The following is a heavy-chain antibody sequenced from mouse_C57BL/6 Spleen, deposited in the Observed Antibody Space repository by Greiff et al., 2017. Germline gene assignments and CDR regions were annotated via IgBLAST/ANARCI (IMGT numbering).Heavy chain of an antibody. CDR3: ARCGYSYYFDY. CDR1: GYSITSGYY. D-gene: IGHD2-3*01. J-gene: IGHJ2*01. CDR2: ISYDGSN. V-gene: IGHV3-6*01. Sequence: EVKLQESGPGLVKPSQSLSLTCSVTGYSITSGYYWNWIRQFPGNKLEWMGYISYDGSNNYNPSLKNRISITRDTSKNQFFLKLNSVTTEDTATYYCARCGYSYYFDYWGQGTTLTVSS.